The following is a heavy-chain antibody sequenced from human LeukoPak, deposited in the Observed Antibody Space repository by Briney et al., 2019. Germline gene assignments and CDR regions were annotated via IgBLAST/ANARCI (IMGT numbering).Heavy chain of an antibody. CDR2: IYYSGST. J-gene: IGHJ3*02. CDR3: ARDNGYYDYVWGSYRPGTAFDI. V-gene: IGHV4-59*01. D-gene: IGHD3-16*02. Sequence: SETLSLTCTASGGSISSYYWSWIRQPPGKGLEWIGYIYYSGSTNYNPSLKSRVTISVDTSKNQFSLKLSSVTAADTAVYYCARDNGYYDYVWGSYRPGTAFDIWGQGTMVTVSS. CDR1: GGSISSYY.